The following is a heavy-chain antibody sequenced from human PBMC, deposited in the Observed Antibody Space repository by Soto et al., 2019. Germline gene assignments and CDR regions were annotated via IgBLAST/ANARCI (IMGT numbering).Heavy chain of an antibody. D-gene: IGHD3-10*01. CDR2: IIPIFGTA. CDR3: ARGLIRITMVRGASGSYYYYGMEV. Sequence: SVKVSCKASGGTFSSYAISWVRQAPGQGLEWMGGIIPIFGTANYAQKFQGRVTITADESTSTAYMELSSLRSEDTAVYYCARGLIRITMVRGASGSYYYYGMEVWGQGITDTVSS. J-gene: IGHJ6*02. CDR1: GGTFSSYA. V-gene: IGHV1-69*13.